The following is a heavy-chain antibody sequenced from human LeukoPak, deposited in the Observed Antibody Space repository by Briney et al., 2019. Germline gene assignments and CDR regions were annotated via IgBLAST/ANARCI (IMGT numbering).Heavy chain of an antibody. V-gene: IGHV3-48*03. CDR2: ISSSGSTI. Sequence: GGSLRLSCAASGFTFSSYEMNWVRQAPGKGLEWVSYISSSGSTIYYADSVKGRFTISRDNAKNSLYLQMNSLRVEDTAVYYCARIMVATTREAFDYWGQGTLVTVSS. D-gene: IGHD5-12*01. CDR3: ARIMVATTREAFDY. J-gene: IGHJ4*02. CDR1: GFTFSSYE.